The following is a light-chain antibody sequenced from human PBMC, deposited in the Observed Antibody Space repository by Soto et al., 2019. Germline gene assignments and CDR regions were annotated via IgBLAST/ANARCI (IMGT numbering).Light chain of an antibody. CDR1: QSVSSY. Sequence: EIVLTQSPATLSLSPGERATLSCRASQSVSSYLAWYQQKPGQAPRLLIYDASNRATGIPARFSGSGSGTDFTPTINSLEPEDFAVYYCQQRSNWPPVFTFGPGTKVDIK. J-gene: IGKJ3*01. V-gene: IGKV3-11*01. CDR2: DAS. CDR3: QQRSNWPPVFT.